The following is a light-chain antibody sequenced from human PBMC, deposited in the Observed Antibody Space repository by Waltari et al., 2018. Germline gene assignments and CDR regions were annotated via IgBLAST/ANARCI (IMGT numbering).Light chain of an antibody. V-gene: IGLV3-19*01. CDR1: RLRSYY. Sequence: SSELTQDPAVSVALGQTVRITCQGARLRSYYASWYQQKPGQAPVLVVYGNNNRPSGIPERFSGSSSGNTASLTITGAQVEDEADYYCDSWDSSGTHVLFGGGTRLTVL. J-gene: IGLJ2*01. CDR2: GNN. CDR3: DSWDSSGTHVL.